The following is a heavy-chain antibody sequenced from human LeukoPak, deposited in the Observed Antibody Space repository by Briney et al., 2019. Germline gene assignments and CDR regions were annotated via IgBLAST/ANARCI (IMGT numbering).Heavy chain of an antibody. CDR2: INSDGSST. V-gene: IGHV3-74*01. CDR1: GFTFSSYW. D-gene: IGHD3-10*01. Sequence: GGSLRLSCAASGFTFSSYWMHWVRQAPGKGLVWVSRINSDGSSTSYADSVKGRFTISRDNAKSTLYLQMNSLRAEDTAVYYCARSRRGGSGSYYNGYFDYWGQGTLVTVSS. J-gene: IGHJ4*02. CDR3: ARSRRGGSGSYYNGYFDY.